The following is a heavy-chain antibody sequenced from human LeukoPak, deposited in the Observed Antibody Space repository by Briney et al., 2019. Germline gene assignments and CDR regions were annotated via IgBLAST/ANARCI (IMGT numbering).Heavy chain of an antibody. V-gene: IGHV3-66*02. D-gene: IGHD5-18*01. CDR1: GFTVSSNY. Sequence: GGSLRLSCAASGFTVSSNYMSWVRQAPGKGLEWVSVIYSGGSTYYADSVKGRFTISRDNSKNTVYLQMNSLRAEDTAVYYCARDPRGYGYDDGFDIWGQGTMVTVSS. J-gene: IGHJ3*02. CDR3: ARDPRGYGYDDGFDI. CDR2: IYSGGST.